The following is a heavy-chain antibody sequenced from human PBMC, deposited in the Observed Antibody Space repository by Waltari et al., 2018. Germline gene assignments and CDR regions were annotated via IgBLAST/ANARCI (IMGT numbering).Heavy chain of an antibody. J-gene: IGHJ4*02. Sequence: QVQLVESGGGVVQPGRSLRLSCAATGSTFRNYAMHWVRQAPGKGLERVAIISSDGSIQYYADSVKGRFTISRDNSKNTLYLQMNSLRVEDMAVYYCAKVLGGGSYSHWGQGTLVTVSS. D-gene: IGHD1-26*01. CDR3: AKVLGGGSYSH. CDR2: ISSDGSIQ. V-gene: IGHV3-30*18. CDR1: GSTFRNYA.